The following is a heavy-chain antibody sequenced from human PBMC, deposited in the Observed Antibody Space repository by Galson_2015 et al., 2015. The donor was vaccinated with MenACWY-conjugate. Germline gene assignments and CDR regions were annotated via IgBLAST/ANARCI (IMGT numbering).Heavy chain of an antibody. J-gene: IGHJ4*02. CDR3: ARDLSMASYDS. CDR2: SAMSNGGPKN. Sequence: SLRLSCAASGFTFTTYGIHWVRQAPGKGLEWVAVSAMSNGGPKNYYADPVKGRFTLSRDNSKNTLYLQMSSLRAEDTAVYYCARDLSMASYDSWGQGTLVTVSS. D-gene: IGHD2/OR15-2a*01. V-gene: IGHV3-30*03. CDR1: GFTFTTYG.